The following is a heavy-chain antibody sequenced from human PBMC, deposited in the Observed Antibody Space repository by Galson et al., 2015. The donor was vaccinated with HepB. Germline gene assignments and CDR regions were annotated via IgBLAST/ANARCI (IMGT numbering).Heavy chain of an antibody. CDR2: ISAYNGNT. D-gene: IGHD2-15*01. Sequence: SVKVSCKASGYTFTSYGISWVRQAPGQGLEWMGWISAYNGNTSYAQKLQGRVTMTTDTSTSTAYMELRSLRSGDTAVYYCARVFTGYCSGGSCFFDYWGQGTLVTVSS. V-gene: IGHV1-18*04. CDR3: ARVFTGYCSGGSCFFDY. J-gene: IGHJ4*02. CDR1: GYTFTSYG.